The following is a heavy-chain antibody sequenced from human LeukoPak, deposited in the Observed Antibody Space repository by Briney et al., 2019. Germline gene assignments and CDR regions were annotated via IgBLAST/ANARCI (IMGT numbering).Heavy chain of an antibody. CDR1: GYSFTSNY. CDR3: ARGSLALARLPYYYYGMDV. D-gene: IGHD6-25*01. J-gene: IGHJ6*02. V-gene: IGHV1-46*01. Sequence: ASVKVSCKASGYSFTSNYIHWVRQAPGQGLEWMGMIYPRDGSTSYAQKFQGRVTITADESTSTAYMELSSLRSEDTAVYYCARGSLALARLPYYYYGMDVWGQGTTVTVSS. CDR2: IYPRDGST.